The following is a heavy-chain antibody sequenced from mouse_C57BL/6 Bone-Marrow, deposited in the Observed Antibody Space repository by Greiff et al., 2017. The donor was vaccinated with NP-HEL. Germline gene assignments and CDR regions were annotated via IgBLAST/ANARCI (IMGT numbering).Heavy chain of an antibody. J-gene: IGHJ2*01. CDR2: IYPNSGST. CDR1: GYTFTSYW. CDR3: ARTGHGCCGY. V-gene: IGHV1-64*01. Sequence: FQLQQSGAELVKPGASVKLSCKASGYTFTSYWMHWVKQRPGQGLEWIGMIYPNSGSTNYNEKFKSKATLTADKSSSTAYMQLSSLTSEDSAVYYCARTGHGCCGYWGQGTTVTVSS. D-gene: IGHD2-2*01.